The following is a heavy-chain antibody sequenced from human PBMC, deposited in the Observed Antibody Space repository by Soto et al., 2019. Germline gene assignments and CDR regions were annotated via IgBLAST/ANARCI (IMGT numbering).Heavy chain of an antibody. D-gene: IGHD3-16*01. V-gene: IGHV4-59*01. CDR3: ARAGRLGEKGAFDI. CDR2: IYYSGST. J-gene: IGHJ3*02. Sequence: SETLSLTCTVSGGSISSYYWSWIRQPPGKGLEWIGYIYYSGSTNYNPSLKSRVTISVDTSKNQFSLKLSSVTAADTAVYYCARAGRLGEKGAFDIWGQGTMVTVSS. CDR1: GGSISSYY.